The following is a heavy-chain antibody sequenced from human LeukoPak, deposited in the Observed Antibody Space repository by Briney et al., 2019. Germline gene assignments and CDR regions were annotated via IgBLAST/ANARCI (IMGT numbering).Heavy chain of an antibody. Sequence: GGSLRLSCAASGFTFSSYGMRWVRQAPGKGLEWVAVISYDGSNKYYADSVKGRFTISRDNSKNTLYLQMNSLRAEDTAVYYCAKGEGYFDGPFDYWGQGTLVTVSS. V-gene: IGHV3-30*18. CDR2: ISYDGSNK. J-gene: IGHJ4*02. CDR3: AKGEGYFDGPFDY. D-gene: IGHD3-9*01. CDR1: GFTFSSYG.